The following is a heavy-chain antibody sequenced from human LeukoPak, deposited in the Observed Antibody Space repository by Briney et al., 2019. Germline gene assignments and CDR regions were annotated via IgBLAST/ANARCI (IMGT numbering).Heavy chain of an antibody. J-gene: IGHJ4*02. CDR1: GFTFSSYV. CDR3: AKPGGDSSGGDRD. V-gene: IGHV3-30*18. CDR2: ISYDGSNK. Sequence: GGSLRLSCAASGFTFSSYVMHWVRQAPGKGLEWVAVISYDGSNKYYADSVKGRFTISRDNSKNTLYLQMNSLRAEDTAVYYCAKPGGDSSGGDRDWGQGTLVTVSS. D-gene: IGHD3-22*01.